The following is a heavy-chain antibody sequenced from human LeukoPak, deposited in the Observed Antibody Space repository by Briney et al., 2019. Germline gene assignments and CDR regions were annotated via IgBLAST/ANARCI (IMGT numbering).Heavy chain of an antibody. CDR2: IYSGGST. D-gene: IGHD6-19*01. CDR1: GFTFSDYW. Sequence: SGGSLRLSCAASGFTFSDYWMNWVRQAPGKGLEWVSVIYSGGSTYYADSVKGRFTISRDNSKNTLYLQMNSLRAEDTAVYYCAKEEQWLAFDYWGQGTLVTVSS. J-gene: IGHJ4*02. CDR3: AKEEQWLAFDY. V-gene: IGHV3-66*01.